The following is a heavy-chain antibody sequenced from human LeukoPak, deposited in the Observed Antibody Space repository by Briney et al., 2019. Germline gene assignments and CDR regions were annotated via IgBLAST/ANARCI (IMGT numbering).Heavy chain of an antibody. CDR2: VTGNGRSI. J-gene: IGHJ4*02. CDR1: GFSFSSYA. CDR3: ARRTGLGKATVPFGGHFDS. Sequence: GGSLRLSCVTSGFSFSSYAINWVRQAPGKGLEWVSAVTGNGRSIYYADSVKGQFTISRDNAKNSLFLQMNSLRAEDTAVYYCARRTGLGKATVPFGGHFDSWGQGTLVVVSS. D-gene: IGHD4-17*01. V-gene: IGHV3-21*06.